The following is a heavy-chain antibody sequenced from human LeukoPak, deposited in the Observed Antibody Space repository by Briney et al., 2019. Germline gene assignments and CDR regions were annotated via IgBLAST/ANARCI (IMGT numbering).Heavy chain of an antibody. CDR3: ATGHSSGWFDY. J-gene: IGHJ4*02. CDR1: GGSISGDY. CDR2: ISYSATT. D-gene: IGHD6-19*01. Sequence: PSETLSLTCTVPGGSISGDYWSWIRQPSGKGLEWIGYISYSATTNYNPSLKSRVSFSIDTSKNQSSLKLTSVSAADTAVYFCATGHSSGWFDYWGQGTLVSVSS. V-gene: IGHV4-59*01.